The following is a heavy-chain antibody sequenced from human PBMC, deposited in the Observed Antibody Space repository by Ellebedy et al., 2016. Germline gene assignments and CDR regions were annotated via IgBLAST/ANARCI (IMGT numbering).Heavy chain of an antibody. CDR2: ISSSGSTI. V-gene: IGHV3-11*01. J-gene: IGHJ4*02. D-gene: IGHD5-12*01. Sequence: GESLKISCAASGFTFSDYYMSWIRQAPGKGLEGVSYISSSGSTIYYADSVKGRFTISRDNAKNSLYLQMNSLRAEDTAVYYCARDSVYSGFAYWGQGTLVTVSS. CDR3: ARDSVYSGFAY. CDR1: GFTFSDYY.